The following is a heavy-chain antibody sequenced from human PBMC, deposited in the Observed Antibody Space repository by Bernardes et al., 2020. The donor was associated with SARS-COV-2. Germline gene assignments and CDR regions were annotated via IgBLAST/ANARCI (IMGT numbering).Heavy chain of an antibody. Sequence: GGSLRLSCAASGFTFSSYAMSWVRQAPGKGLEWVSAISGSGGSTYYADSVKGRFTISRDNSKNTLYLQVNSLRAEDTAVYYCAKDREARADGWIAVTEIFDYWGQGTLVTVSS. J-gene: IGHJ4*02. V-gene: IGHV3-23*01. D-gene: IGHD6-19*01. CDR3: AKDREARADGWIAVTEIFDY. CDR2: ISGSGGST. CDR1: GFTFSSYA.